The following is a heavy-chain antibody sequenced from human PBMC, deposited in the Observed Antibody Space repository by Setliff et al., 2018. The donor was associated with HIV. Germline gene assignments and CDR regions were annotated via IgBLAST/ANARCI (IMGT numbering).Heavy chain of an antibody. CDR3: ARGLSSQTYWGTRPLGLDY. J-gene: IGHJ4*01. Sequence: SETLSLTCTVSRGSISRYYWSWIRQPPGKGLEWIGYIYYTGTTKYNPSLKSRVTISLDTSKRQFSLTMTSVTAADTAVYYCARGLSSQTYWGTRPLGLDYWGQGSLVTVPQ. V-gene: IGHV4-59*08. CDR1: RGSISRYY. D-gene: IGHD2-2*01. CDR2: IYYTGTT.